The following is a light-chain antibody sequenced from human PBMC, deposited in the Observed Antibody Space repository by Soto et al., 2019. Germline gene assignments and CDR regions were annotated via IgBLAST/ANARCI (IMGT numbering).Light chain of an antibody. Sequence: EIVLTQSPGTLSLSPGERATLSCRASQSVSSKYLAWYQQKPGQAPRLLIYGTSSGTPSRATGIPDRFSGSGSGTDFALTISGLEPEDFAVYYCQQYGDSPWTFCQGTKVEIK. CDR3: QQYGDSPWT. CDR2: GTSSGTP. J-gene: IGKJ1*01. CDR1: QSVSSKY. V-gene: IGKV3-20*01.